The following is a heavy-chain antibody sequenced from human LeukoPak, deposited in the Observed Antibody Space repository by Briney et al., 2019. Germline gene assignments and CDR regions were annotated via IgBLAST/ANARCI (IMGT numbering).Heavy chain of an antibody. CDR2: IIPIFGTA. CDR3: ARSNYYDSSGYYPY. D-gene: IGHD3-22*01. Sequence: SVKVSCXASGGTFSNYAISWVRQAHGQGLEWMGRIIPIFGTANYAQKFQGRVTITTDESTSTAYMELSSLRSEDTAVYYRARSNYYDSSGYYPYWGQGTLVTVSS. CDR1: GGTFSNYA. J-gene: IGHJ4*02. V-gene: IGHV1-69*05.